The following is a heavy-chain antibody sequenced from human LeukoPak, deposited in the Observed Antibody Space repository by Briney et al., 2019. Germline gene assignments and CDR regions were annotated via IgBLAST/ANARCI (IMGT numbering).Heavy chain of an antibody. J-gene: IGHJ2*01. D-gene: IGHD2-15*01. Sequence: PSETLSLTCTVSGGSISSYYWSWIRQPQGKGLEWIGYIYYSGSTNYNPSLKSRVTISVDTSKNQFSLKLSSVTAADTAVYYCARDRCSGGSCWYFDLWGRGTLVTLSS. CDR3: ARDRCSGGSCWYFDL. V-gene: IGHV4-59*01. CDR1: GGSISSYY. CDR2: IYYSGST.